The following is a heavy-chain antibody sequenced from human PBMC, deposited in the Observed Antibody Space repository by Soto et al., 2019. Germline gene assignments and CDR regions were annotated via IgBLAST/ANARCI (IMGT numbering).Heavy chain of an antibody. CDR3: ARGIYSKHDY. Sequence: QVQLVQSGAEVKKPGSSVKVSCKASGGTFSSYTISWVRQAPGQGREWMGRIIPILGIANYAQKFQGRVTITADKTTSPADMELSSLRSEDTAVYYCARGIYSKHDYWGQGTLVTVSS. CDR1: GGTFSSYT. D-gene: IGHD4-4*01. J-gene: IGHJ4*02. CDR2: IIPILGIA. V-gene: IGHV1-69*02.